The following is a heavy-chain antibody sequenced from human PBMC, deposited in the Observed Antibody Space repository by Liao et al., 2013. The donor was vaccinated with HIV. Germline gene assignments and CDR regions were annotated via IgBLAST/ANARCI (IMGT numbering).Heavy chain of an antibody. CDR3: ARGDHYDSWSDYFSTLHYFDS. CDR1: GGSFSGYY. CDR2: INYGGDS. Sequence: QARLQQWGAGLLKPSETLSLTCGVYGGSFSGYYWTWIRQPPGKGLEWIGEINYGGDSNYNPSLKSRVAISIDTSKNQFSLNLTSVTAADTAVYFCARGDHYDSWSDYFSTLHYFDSWAREPWSPSPQ. D-gene: IGHD3-3*01. J-gene: IGHJ4*02. V-gene: IGHV4-34*01.